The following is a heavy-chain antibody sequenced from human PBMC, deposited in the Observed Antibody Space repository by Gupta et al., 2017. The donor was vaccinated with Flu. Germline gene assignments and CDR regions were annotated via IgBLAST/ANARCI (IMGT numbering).Heavy chain of an antibody. D-gene: IGHD3-10*01. V-gene: IGHV1-2*02. CDR2: INPNSGGT. Sequence: QVQLVQSGAEVKKPGASVKVSCKASGYTFTGYYMHWVRQAPGQGLEWMGWINPNSGGTNYAQKFQGRVTMTRDTSISTAYMELSRLRSDDTAVYYCAREWVVYGSGSSSDYWGQGTLVTVSS. CDR3: AREWVVYGSGSSSDY. J-gene: IGHJ4*02. CDR1: GYTFTGYY.